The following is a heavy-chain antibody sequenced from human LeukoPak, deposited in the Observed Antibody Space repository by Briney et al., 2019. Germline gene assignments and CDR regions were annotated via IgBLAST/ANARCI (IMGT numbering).Heavy chain of an antibody. D-gene: IGHD3-22*01. CDR1: GDSITTSSYY. Sequence: SETLSLTCTVSGDSITTSSYYWGWIRQPPGKGLEWIGNIYYNGSTYYNPSLKSRVTISVDTPKNQFSLWLSSVTAADTAVYYCARLETYDSTLDYWGQGTLVTVSS. V-gene: IGHV4-39*01. CDR2: IYYNGST. CDR3: ARLETYDSTLDY. J-gene: IGHJ4*02.